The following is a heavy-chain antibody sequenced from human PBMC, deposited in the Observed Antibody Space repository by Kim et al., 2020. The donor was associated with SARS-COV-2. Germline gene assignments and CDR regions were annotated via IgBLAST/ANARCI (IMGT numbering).Heavy chain of an antibody. J-gene: IGHJ4*02. Sequence: NAEKVKSRLSFNEDTSKNQYSLQLNSVTPEDTAVYCCAREERTSVYYFDYWGQGTLVTVSS. D-gene: IGHD6-25*01. CDR3: AREERTSVYYFDY. V-gene: IGHV6-1*01.